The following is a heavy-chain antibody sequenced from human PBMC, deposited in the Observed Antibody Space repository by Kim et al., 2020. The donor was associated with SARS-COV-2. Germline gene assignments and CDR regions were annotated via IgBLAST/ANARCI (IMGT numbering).Heavy chain of an antibody. V-gene: IGHV3-73*01. J-gene: IGHJ6*02. CDR3: TRLLDHGMDV. D-gene: IGHD2-15*01. CDR1: GFTFSDSA. Sequence: GGSLRLSCAASGFTFSDSALHWVRQASGRGLEWVGRIKTKPNNYATAYAVSVKGRFTISRDDSKNTAYLQMNSLKTEDTAVYYCTRLLDHGMDVWGQGTTVTVSS. CDR2: IKTKPNNYAT.